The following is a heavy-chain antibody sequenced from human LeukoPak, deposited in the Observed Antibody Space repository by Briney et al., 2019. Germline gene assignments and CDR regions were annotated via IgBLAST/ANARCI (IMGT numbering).Heavy chain of an antibody. J-gene: IGHJ4*02. CDR3: AREGGPYRPLDY. V-gene: IGHV4-34*01. CDR2: VNLQGST. CDR1: GFTFSSYG. Sequence: TGGSLRLSCAASGFTFSSYGMHWVRQPPGKGLEWIGEVNLQGSTNYNPSLMGRVAISVDTSENHISLQLTSVTAADTAVYYCAREGGPYRPLDYSGQGTLVTVSS.